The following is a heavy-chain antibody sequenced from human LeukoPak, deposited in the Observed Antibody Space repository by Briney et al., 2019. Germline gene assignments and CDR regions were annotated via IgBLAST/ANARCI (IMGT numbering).Heavy chain of an antibody. D-gene: IGHD2-21*02. J-gene: IGHJ4*02. CDR3: ARLAYCGGDCYRYFDY. Sequence: GESLKISCKGSGYSFTSYWIGWVRQMPGKGLEWMGIIYPGDSDTRYSPSFQGQVTISADKSISTAYLQWSSLKASDTAMYYCARLAYCGGDCYRYFDYWGQGTLVTVSS. V-gene: IGHV5-51*01. CDR1: GYSFTSYW. CDR2: IYPGDSDT.